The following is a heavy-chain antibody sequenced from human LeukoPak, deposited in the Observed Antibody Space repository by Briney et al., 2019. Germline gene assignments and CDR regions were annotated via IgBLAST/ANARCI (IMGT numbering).Heavy chain of an antibody. Sequence: GGSLRLSCAVSGFTFRSFAMGWVRQSPGKGLEWVSAISGSGGSTYYADSVKGRFTISRDNSGETLYPQMNNLRAQDTAIYYCASCGDYYYYYMDHWGKGTTVTISS. D-gene: IGHD1-26*01. CDR1: GFTFRSFA. V-gene: IGHV3-23*01. CDR3: ASCGDYYYYYMDH. CDR2: ISGSGGST. J-gene: IGHJ6*03.